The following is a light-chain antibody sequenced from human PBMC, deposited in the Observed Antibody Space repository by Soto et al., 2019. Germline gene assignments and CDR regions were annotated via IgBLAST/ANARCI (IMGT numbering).Light chain of an antibody. CDR2: EVS. CDR1: SSDVGGYNY. V-gene: IGLV2-14*01. Sequence: QSVLTQPASVSGSPGQSITISCTGTSSDVGGYNYVSWYQQHPGKAPKLMIYEVSNRPSGVSNRFSGSKSGNTASLTITGLQAEDEAAYYCRSYTSSSTGVFGGGTQLTVL. CDR3: RSYTSSSTGV. J-gene: IGLJ3*02.